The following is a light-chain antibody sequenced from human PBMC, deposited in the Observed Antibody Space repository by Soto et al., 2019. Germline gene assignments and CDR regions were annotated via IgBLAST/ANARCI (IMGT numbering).Light chain of an antibody. Sequence: EVVMTQSPATLSVSPGERATLSCRASHSVSSNLAWYQQKPGQSPRLLIYGASTRATGIPARFSGSGSGTEFTLTISSLQSEDFAVYYCHQYNNWPPGDTFGGGTKVEIK. CDR2: GAS. CDR1: HSVSSN. CDR3: HQYNNWPPGDT. J-gene: IGKJ4*01. V-gene: IGKV3-15*01.